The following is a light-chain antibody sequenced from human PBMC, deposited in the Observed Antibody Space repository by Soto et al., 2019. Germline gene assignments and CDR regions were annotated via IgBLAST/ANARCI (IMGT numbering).Light chain of an antibody. J-gene: IGKJ5*01. CDR3: QQRSNWPPIT. CDR1: RSVGSY. V-gene: IGKV3-11*01. CDR2: EAS. Sequence: EILLTQSPATLSLSPGERATLSCRASRSVGSYLAWYQQKPVQARRLLIYEASKRATGIPARFSGSGSGTDFSLTIISLEPEDFAVYYCQQRSNWPPITFGQGTRLEIK.